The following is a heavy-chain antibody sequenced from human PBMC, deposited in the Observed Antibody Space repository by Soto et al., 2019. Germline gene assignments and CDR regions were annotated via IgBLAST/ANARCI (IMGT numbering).Heavy chain of an antibody. V-gene: IGHV2-5*01. J-gene: IGHJ5*02. D-gene: IGHD3-10*01. CDR2: IYWNDEK. Sequence: SGPTLVNPTQTLTLTCSFSGFSLTTGVGVGWIRQPPGKALEWLAIIYWNDEKLYNPSLKTRLTITKDTSKNQVVLTVTDMDPVDTATYYCAHRVNMARGPYNYFGPWGQGTLVTVSS. CDR1: GFSLTTGVG. CDR3: AHRVNMARGPYNYFGP.